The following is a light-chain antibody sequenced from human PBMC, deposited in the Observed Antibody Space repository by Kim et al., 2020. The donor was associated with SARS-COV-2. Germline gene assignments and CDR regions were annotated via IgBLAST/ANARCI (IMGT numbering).Light chain of an antibody. Sequence: QSALTQPRSVSGSPGQSVTISCTGTSSDVGGYKYVSWYQQHPGKAPKLMIYDVSKRPSGVPDRFSGSKSGNMASLTISGLQAEDEADYYCCAYAGSFVFGTGTKVTVL. CDR2: DVS. V-gene: IGLV2-11*01. J-gene: IGLJ1*01. CDR1: SSDVGGYKY. CDR3: CAYAGSFV.